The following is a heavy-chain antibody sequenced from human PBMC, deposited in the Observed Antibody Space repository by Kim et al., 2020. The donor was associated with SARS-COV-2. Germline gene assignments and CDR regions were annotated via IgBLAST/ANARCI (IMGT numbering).Heavy chain of an antibody. CDR2: NT. Sequence: NTNYADSVKGRFTISRDKAKNTVYLQMNSLRAEDTAVYYCAREVGGGVDWWQRTLVTVSS. D-gene: IGHD3-10*01. V-gene: IGHV3-30*03. CDR3: AREVGGGVD. J-gene: IGHJ4*02.